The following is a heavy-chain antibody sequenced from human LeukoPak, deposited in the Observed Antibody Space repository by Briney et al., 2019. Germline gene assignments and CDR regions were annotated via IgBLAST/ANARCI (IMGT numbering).Heavy chain of an antibody. V-gene: IGHV1-46*01. D-gene: IGHD5-18*01. CDR1: GYTFTSYY. CDR2: INPSGGST. Sequence: GASVKVSCKASGYTFTSYYMHWVRQAPGQGLEWMGIINPSGGSTSYAQKFQGRVTMTRDTSTSTVHMELSSLRSEDTAVYYCARGYEVYGYPLYYFDYWGQGTLVTVSS. CDR3: ARGYEVYGYPLYYFDY. J-gene: IGHJ4*02.